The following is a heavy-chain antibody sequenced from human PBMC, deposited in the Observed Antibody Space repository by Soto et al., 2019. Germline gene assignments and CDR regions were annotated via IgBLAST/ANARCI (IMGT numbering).Heavy chain of an antibody. D-gene: IGHD4-17*01. J-gene: IGHJ4*02. V-gene: IGHV3-66*01. CDR3: ARDVDADFRTDFDY. CDR2: IYSDGST. CDR1: GFTVNSNY. Sequence: GGSLRLSCAASGFTVNSNYMSWVRQAPGKGLEWVSVIYSDGSTYYADSVKGRFIISRDNSNNTLYFQMNSLRDEDTALYYCARDVDADFRTDFDYWGRGTLVTVSS.